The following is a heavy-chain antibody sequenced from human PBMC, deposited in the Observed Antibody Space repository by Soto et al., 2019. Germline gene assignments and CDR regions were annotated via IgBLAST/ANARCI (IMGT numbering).Heavy chain of an antibody. CDR2: ISSSGSFL. CDR1: GFTFSTHA. Sequence: EVQLVESGGGRVEPGGSLRLSCAASGFTFSTHAMVWVRQAPGKGLEWVSSISSSGSFLYYADSVEGRFTISRDDARNSVYLQMNSLRVADTAVYYCARDGNYHEFWGQGTLVTVSS. D-gene: IGHD1-1*01. V-gene: IGHV3-21*01. CDR3: ARDGNYHEF. J-gene: IGHJ4*02.